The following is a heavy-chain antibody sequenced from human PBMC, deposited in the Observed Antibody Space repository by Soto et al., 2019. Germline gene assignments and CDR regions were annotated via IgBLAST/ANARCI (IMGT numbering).Heavy chain of an antibody. Sequence: PSETLSLTCTVSGGSISGYYWSWIRQPPGKGLEWIGYFYYSGSTNYNPSLKGRVTISVDTSKNQFSLRLSSVTAADTAVYYCARAPSFYYMDVWGKGTTVTVSS. J-gene: IGHJ6*03. CDR1: GGSISGYY. CDR2: FYYSGST. V-gene: IGHV4-59*01. CDR3: ARAPSFYYMDV.